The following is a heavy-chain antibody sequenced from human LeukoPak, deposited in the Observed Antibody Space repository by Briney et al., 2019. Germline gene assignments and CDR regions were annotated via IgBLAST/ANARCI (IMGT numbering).Heavy chain of an antibody. CDR1: GGTFSRYT. CDR2: IIPILGIA. Sequence: SVKVSCKASGGTFSRYTISWVRQASGQGLEWMGRIIPILGIANYAQKFQGRVTITADKSTSTAYMELSSLRSEDTAVYYCARTAIAVAAVDIWGQGTMVTVSS. CDR3: ARTAIAVAAVDI. J-gene: IGHJ3*02. V-gene: IGHV1-69*02. D-gene: IGHD6-19*01.